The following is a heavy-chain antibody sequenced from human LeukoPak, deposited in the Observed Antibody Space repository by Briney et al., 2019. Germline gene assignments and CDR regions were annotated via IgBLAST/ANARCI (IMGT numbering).Heavy chain of an antibody. CDR1: GFTFSSYA. J-gene: IGHJ4*02. CDR3: ARGGDIVVVVAATGFDY. CDR2: ISGSGGST. D-gene: IGHD2-15*01. V-gene: IGHV3-23*01. Sequence: GGSLRLSCAASGFTFSSYAMSWVRQAPGKGLEWVSAISGSGGSTYYADSVKGRFTISRDNSKNTLYLQMNSLRAEDTAVYYCARGGDIVVVVAATGFDYWGQGTLVTVSS.